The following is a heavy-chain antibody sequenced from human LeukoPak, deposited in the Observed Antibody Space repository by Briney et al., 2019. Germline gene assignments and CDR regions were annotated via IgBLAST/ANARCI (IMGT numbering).Heavy chain of an antibody. J-gene: IGHJ6*03. CDR2: IYTSGST. Sequence: SETLSLTCTVSGGSISSGSYYWSWIRQPAGKGLEWIGRIYTSGSTSYSPSLRSRVTISVDTSKNQFSLKLSSVTAADTAVYYCATSPVLRFLEWPHGTSYYYMDVWGKGTTVTVSS. D-gene: IGHD3-3*01. CDR3: ATSPVLRFLEWPHGTSYYYMDV. CDR1: GGSISSGSYY. V-gene: IGHV4-61*02.